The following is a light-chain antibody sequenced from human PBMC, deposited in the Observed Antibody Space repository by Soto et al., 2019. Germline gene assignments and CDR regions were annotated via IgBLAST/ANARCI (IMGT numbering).Light chain of an antibody. Sequence: EVGMTQSLATVSVSPGERATLSCRASQSVSSSYLAWYQQKPGQAPRLLIYGASSRATGIPDRFSGSGSGTDFTLTVSRLEPEDFAVYYCQQYVTSPITFGQGTLLEI. CDR2: GAS. CDR1: QSVSSSY. J-gene: IGKJ5*01. V-gene: IGKV3-20*01. CDR3: QQYVTSPIT.